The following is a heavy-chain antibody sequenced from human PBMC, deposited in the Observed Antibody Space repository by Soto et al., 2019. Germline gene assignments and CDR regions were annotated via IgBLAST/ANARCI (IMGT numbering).Heavy chain of an antibody. V-gene: IGHV1-69*01. Sequence: QVQLVQSGAEVKKPGSSVKVSCKASGGTFNSYGFNWVRQAPGHGLEWLGGIIPALGRPNYAQKFQGRVTITAADSRRSAYMELSSLRYDDTAMYCCARGATPYCGSDCYFDFWGQGTLVTVSS. D-gene: IGHD2-21*02. CDR1: GGTFNSYG. CDR2: IIPALGRP. J-gene: IGHJ4*02. CDR3: ARGATPYCGSDCYFDF.